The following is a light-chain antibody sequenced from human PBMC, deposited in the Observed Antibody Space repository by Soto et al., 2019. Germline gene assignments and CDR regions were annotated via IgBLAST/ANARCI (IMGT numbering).Light chain of an antibody. J-gene: IGKJ1*01. V-gene: IGKV1-39*01. CDR3: QQTYSTQWT. CDR1: QSISNY. Sequence: DIRMTQSPSALSASVGDRVTITCRASQSISNYLDWYQQRPGKAPKLLIYGASSVQNGVTSRFSGSGFCTDFTLTISSLQPEDSATYYYQQTYSTQWTFGQGTKVEIK. CDR2: GAS.